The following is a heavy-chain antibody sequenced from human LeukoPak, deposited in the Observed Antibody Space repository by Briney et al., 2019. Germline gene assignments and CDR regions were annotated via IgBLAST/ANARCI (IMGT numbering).Heavy chain of an antibody. D-gene: IGHD4-23*01. Sequence: KPGGSLRLSCAASGFTFSDCAMSWVRQAPGKGREWVSYISSSSSYTNYADSVKGRFTISRDNAKNSLYLQMNSLRAEDTAVYYCASYGGSSHLDYWGQGTLVTVSS. CDR3: ASYGGSSHLDY. V-gene: IGHV3-11*03. J-gene: IGHJ4*02. CDR1: GFTFSDCA. CDR2: ISSSSSYT.